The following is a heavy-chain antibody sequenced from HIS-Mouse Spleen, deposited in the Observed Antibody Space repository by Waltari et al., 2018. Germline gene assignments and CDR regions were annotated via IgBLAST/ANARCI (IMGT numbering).Heavy chain of an antibody. CDR1: GFTFSSYG. CDR2: MSYDGSNK. V-gene: IGHV3-30*18. D-gene: IGHD1-26*01. J-gene: IGHJ5*02. CDR3: AKEGLIVGATNWFDP. Sequence: QVQLVEAGGGVVQPGRSLRLSCAASGFTFSSYGMHWVRQAPGKGLEWVAVMSYDGSNKYYADSVKCRFTISRDNSKNTLYLQMNSLRAEDTAVYYCAKEGLIVGATNWFDPWGQGTLVTVSS.